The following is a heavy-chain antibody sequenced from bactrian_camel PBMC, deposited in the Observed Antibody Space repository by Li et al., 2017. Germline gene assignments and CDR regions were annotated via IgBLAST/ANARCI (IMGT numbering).Heavy chain of an antibody. V-gene: IGHV3S53*01. CDR1: IRTYSLRC. CDR2: LDSDGST. Sequence: HVQLVESGGGLVQPGGSLRLSCAASIRTYSLRCMGWFRQAPGKEREVVATLDSDGSTKYLDSVKGRFTVSRDNAKNSLDLQLNDLRPGDTAMYYCAARRSPRGVCLDDIEYDYWGQGTQVTVS. CDR3: AARRSPRGVCLDDIEYDY. D-gene: IGHD3*01. J-gene: IGHJ4*01.